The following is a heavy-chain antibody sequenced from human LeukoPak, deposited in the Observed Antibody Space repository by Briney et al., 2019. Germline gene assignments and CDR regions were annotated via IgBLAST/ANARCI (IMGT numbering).Heavy chain of an antibody. CDR3: VRPSIDDYGDCGF. V-gene: IGHV3-21*01. J-gene: IGHJ1*01. CDR2: ISSLGRSYK. Sequence: GGTLSLSCAASGFTFTFYSMNWVRQAPGKGLEWISSISSLGRSYKYYADSVKGRFTISRDDAKNSLYLQMNSLRADDTAVYYCVRPSIDDYGDCGFWGQGTLVTVSS. D-gene: IGHD4-17*01. CDR1: GFTFTFYS.